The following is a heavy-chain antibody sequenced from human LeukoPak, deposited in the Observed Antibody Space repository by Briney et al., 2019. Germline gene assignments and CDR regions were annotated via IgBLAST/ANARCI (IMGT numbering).Heavy chain of an antibody. V-gene: IGHV4-34*01. J-gene: IGHJ5*02. CDR2: INHSGST. CDR3: ARTPRYWFDP. Sequence: PSETLSLTCAVYGGSFSGYYWSWIRQPPGKELEWIGEINHSGSTNYNPSLKSRVTISVDTSKNQFSLKLSSVTAADTAVYYCARTPRYWFDPWGQGTLVTVSS. CDR1: GGSFSGYY.